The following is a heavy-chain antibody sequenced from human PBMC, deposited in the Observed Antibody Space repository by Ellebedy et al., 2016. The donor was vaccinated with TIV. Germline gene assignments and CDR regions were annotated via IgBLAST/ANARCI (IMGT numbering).Heavy chain of an antibody. J-gene: IGHJ3*02. D-gene: IGHD2-15*01. V-gene: IGHV1-18*01. CDR2: ISANNGNT. CDR3: ARDSGRVAASDAFDI. CDR1: GYTFTSYG. Sequence: ASVKVSXXASGYTFTSYGISWVRQAPGQGLEWMGWISANNGNTDYAQNFQGRVTMTTDTSTSTAYMELRSLRSDDTAVYYCARDSGRVAASDAFDIWGLGTMVTVSS.